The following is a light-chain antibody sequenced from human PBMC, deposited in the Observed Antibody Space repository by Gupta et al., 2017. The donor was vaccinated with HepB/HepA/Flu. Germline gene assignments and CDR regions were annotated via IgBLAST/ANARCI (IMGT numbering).Light chain of an antibody. V-gene: IGLV1-47*01. CDR3: AAWDDSLSGPV. Sequence: QSALTQPPSASGTPGQRVTISCSGSSSNIGSHYLYWYQKLPGTAPKVLIYRNNQRPSGVPARFSGSKSGTSASLAISGLRAEDEADYYCAAWDDSLSGPVFGGGTKLTVL. CDR2: RNN. CDR1: SSNIGSHY. J-gene: IGLJ2*01.